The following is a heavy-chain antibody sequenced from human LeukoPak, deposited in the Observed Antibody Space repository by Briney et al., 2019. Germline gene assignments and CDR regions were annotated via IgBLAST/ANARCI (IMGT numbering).Heavy chain of an antibody. D-gene: IGHD1-7*01. CDR2: INHTGIT. J-gene: IGHJ4*02. CDR1: GGAISSSPYF. CDR3: ARGKWNYSPFDY. V-gene: IGHV4-39*07. Sequence: SETLSLTCSVSGGAISSSPYFWVWIRQPPGKGLEWLGEINHTGITNYNPSLTSRVTISVDTSKNQFSLNLNSVTAADTAVYYCARGKWNYSPFDYWGQGALVTVSS.